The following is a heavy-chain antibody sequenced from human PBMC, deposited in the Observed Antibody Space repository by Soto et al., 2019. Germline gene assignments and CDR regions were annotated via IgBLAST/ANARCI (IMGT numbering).Heavy chain of an antibody. Sequence: PSETLSLTCTVSGGSISSSSYYWGWIRQPPGKGLEWIGSIYYSGSTYYNPSLKSRVTISVDTSKNHSSLKLSSVAGADTAVYCCGGLRYFDWVGFDPWGQGTLVTVSS. CDR2: IYYSGST. CDR1: GGSISSSSYY. CDR3: GGLRYFDWVGFDP. V-gene: IGHV4-39*02. J-gene: IGHJ5*02. D-gene: IGHD3-9*01.